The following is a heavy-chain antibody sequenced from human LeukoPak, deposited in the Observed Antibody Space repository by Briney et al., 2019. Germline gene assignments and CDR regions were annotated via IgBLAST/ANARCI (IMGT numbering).Heavy chain of an antibody. J-gene: IGHJ3*02. Sequence: ASVKVSCKASGYTFSNYGISWVRQAPGQGLEWVGWIRGDNGNTNYAQKLQGRVTMTTDTSTSTAYMELRSLGSDETAVYFCAREHSSGYYFDAFDIWGQGTMVTVSS. D-gene: IGHD3-22*01. CDR1: GYTFSNYG. CDR3: AREHSSGYYFDAFDI. CDR2: IRGDNGNT. V-gene: IGHV1-18*01.